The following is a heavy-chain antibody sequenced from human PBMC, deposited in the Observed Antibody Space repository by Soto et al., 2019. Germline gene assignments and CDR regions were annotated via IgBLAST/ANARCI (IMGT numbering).Heavy chain of an antibody. CDR2: ISYDGSNK. J-gene: IGHJ6*02. V-gene: IGHV3-30*18. Sequence: PGGSLRLSCAASGFTFSSYGMHWVRQAPGKGLEWVAVISYDGSNKYYADSVKGRFTISRDNSKNTLYLQMNSLRAEDTAVYYCAKDLGGIAARTGYYYYGMDVWGQGTTVTVSS. D-gene: IGHD6-6*01. CDR1: GFTFSSYG. CDR3: AKDLGGIAARTGYYYYGMDV.